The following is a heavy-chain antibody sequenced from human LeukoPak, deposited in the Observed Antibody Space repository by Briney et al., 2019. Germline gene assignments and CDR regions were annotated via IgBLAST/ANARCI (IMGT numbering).Heavy chain of an antibody. CDR1: GGSFSGYY. CDR2: INHSGST. J-gene: IGHJ4*02. D-gene: IGHD3-22*01. CDR3: ARGVERQSSRYYYDSSGYRLTFDY. Sequence: SETLSLTCAVYGGSFSGYYWSWIRQPPGKGLEWIGEINHSGSTNYNPSLKGRVTISVDTSKNQFSLKLSSVTAADTAVYYCARGVERQSSRYYYDSSGYRLTFDYWGQGTLVTVSS. V-gene: IGHV4-34*01.